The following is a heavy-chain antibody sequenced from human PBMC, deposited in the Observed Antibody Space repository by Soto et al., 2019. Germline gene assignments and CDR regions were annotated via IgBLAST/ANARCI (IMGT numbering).Heavy chain of an antibody. J-gene: IGHJ4*02. Sequence: QLQLQESGSGLVKPSQTLSLTCAVSGGSISSGGYSWSWIRQPPGKGLEWIGYIYHSGSTYYNPSLKSRVTISVDRSKNQFSLKQSSVTAADTAVYYCARTGYSSGWFPSYFDYWGQGTLVTVSS. D-gene: IGHD6-19*01. CDR1: GGSISSGGYS. V-gene: IGHV4-30-2*01. CDR3: ARTGYSSGWFPSYFDY. CDR2: IYHSGST.